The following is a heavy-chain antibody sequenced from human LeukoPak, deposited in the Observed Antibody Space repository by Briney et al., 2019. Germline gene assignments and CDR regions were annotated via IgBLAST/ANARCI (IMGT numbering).Heavy chain of an antibody. CDR3: ARHQGLRDAFDI. J-gene: IGHJ3*02. V-gene: IGHV5-51*01. D-gene: IGHD2-15*01. Sequence: GESLMISCKGSGFRFTSYWIAWVRQMPGIGLEWLGIIYPGDSETRYSPSFQGQVTISADRSISTAYLQWSSLKAADTAMYYCARHQGLRDAFDIWGQGTMVTVSS. CDR2: IYPGDSET. CDR1: GFRFTSYW.